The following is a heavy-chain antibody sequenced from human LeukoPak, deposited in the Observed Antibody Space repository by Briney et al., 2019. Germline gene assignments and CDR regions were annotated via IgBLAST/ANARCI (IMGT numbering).Heavy chain of an antibody. CDR1: GGSFSGYY. Sequence: SETLSLTCAVYGGSFSGYYWSWIRQPPGKGLEWIGEINHSGSTNYNPSLKSRVTISVDTSKNQFSLKLSSVTAADTAVYYCARKDSSSCSLDYWGQGTLVTVSS. V-gene: IGHV4-34*01. J-gene: IGHJ4*02. D-gene: IGHD6-13*01. CDR3: ARKDSSSCSLDY. CDR2: INHSGST.